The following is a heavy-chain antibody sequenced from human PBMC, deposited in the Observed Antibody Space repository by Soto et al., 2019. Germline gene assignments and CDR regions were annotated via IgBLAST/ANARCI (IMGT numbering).Heavy chain of an antibody. J-gene: IGHJ4*02. CDR2: IWYDGSNK. Sequence: QVQLVESGGGVVQPGRSLRLSCAASGFTFSSYGMHWVRQAPGKGLEWVAVIWYDGSNKYYADSVKGRFTISRDNSKNTRYRQMNSLRAEDTAVYYGARSRIEHIGPCDYWGQGTLVTVSS. CDR3: ARSRIEHIGPCDY. CDR1: GFTFSSYG. V-gene: IGHV3-33*01.